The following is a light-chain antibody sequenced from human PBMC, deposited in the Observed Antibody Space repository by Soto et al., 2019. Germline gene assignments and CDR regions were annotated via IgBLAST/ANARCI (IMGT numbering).Light chain of an antibody. Sequence: EIVLTQSPGTLSSSPGGRATLSCRASQSVTNNYLAWYQQKRGQAPRLLIWGASIRAADLPDRLSGGGSGTDFTLTISRLETEDFAVYYCHQYGSSPGTFGQGTKVDIK. J-gene: IGKJ1*01. CDR2: GAS. CDR1: QSVTNNY. V-gene: IGKV3-20*01. CDR3: HQYGSSPGT.